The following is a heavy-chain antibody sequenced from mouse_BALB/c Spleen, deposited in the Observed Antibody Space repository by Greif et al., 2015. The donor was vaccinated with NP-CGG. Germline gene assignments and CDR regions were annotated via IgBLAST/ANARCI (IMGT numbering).Heavy chain of an antibody. Sequence: EVQGVESGGGLVQPGGSLRLSCATSGFTFTDYYMSWVRQPPGRALEWLGFIRNKANGYTTEYSASVKGRFTISRDNSQSILYLQMNTLRAEDSATYYCARAYYGNYLYAMDYWGQGTSVTVSS. CDR3: ARAYYGNYLYAMDY. CDR1: GFTFTDYY. V-gene: IGHV7-3*02. CDR2: IRNKANGYTT. D-gene: IGHD2-10*01. J-gene: IGHJ4*01.